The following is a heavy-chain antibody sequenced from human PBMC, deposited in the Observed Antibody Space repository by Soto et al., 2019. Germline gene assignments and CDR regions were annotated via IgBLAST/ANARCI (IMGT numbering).Heavy chain of an antibody. V-gene: IGHV4-30-4*01. CDR1: GGSISSGDYY. J-gene: IGHJ6*02. CDR2: IYYIGST. D-gene: IGHD5-18*01. CDR3: ARDTAMVFVDGMDV. Sequence: SETLSLTCTVSGGSISSGDYYWSWIRQPPGKGLEWIGYIYYIGSTYYNPSLKSRVTISVDTSKNQFSLKLSSVTAADTAVYYCARDTAMVFVDGMDVWGQGTTVTVSS.